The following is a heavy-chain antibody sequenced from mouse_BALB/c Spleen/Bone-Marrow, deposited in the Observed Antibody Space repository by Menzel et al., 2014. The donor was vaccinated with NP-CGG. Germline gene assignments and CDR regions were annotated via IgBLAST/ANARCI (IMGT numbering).Heavy chain of an antibody. Sequence: EVQLQQSGAELVKLGASVKLSCTASGFNIKDTYMHWVKQRPEQGLEWIGRIDPANGNTKYDPKFQGKATITADTSSNTAYLQLSSLTSEDTAVYYCARWEYCAMDYWGQGTSVTVSS. CDR2: IDPANGNT. V-gene: IGHV14-3*02. J-gene: IGHJ4*01. D-gene: IGHD4-1*01. CDR1: GFNIKDTY. CDR3: ARWEYCAMDY.